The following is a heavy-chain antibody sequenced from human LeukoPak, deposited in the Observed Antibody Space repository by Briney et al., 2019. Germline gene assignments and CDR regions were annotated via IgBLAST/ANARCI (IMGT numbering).Heavy chain of an antibody. CDR3: ARLSYYYGSGSGGS. Sequence: SGTLSLTCAVSGGSISSSNWWSWVRQPPGKGLEWIGEINHSGSTNYNPSLKSRVTISVDTSKNQFSLKLSSVTAADTAVYYCARLSYYYGSGSGGSWGQGTLVTVSS. V-gene: IGHV4-4*02. CDR1: GGSISSSNW. J-gene: IGHJ4*02. D-gene: IGHD3-10*01. CDR2: INHSGST.